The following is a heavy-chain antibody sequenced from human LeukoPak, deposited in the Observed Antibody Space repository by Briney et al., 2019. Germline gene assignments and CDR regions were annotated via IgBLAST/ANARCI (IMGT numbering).Heavy chain of an antibody. CDR1: GFTFSSYA. CDR2: LSGSGGST. D-gene: IGHD3-10*01. V-gene: IGHV3-23*01. J-gene: IGHJ6*03. CDR3: AKTELVMNYYYHVDV. Sequence: GGSLRLSCAASGFTFSSYAMSWVRQAPGKGLEWVSGLSGSGGSTYYADSVKGRFPISRDNSKNMLYLQMNSLKAEDTAVYYCAKTELVMNYYYHVDVWGKGTTVTVSS.